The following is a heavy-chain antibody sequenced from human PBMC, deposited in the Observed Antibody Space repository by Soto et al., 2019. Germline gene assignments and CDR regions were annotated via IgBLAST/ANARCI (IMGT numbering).Heavy chain of an antibody. CDR1: GYTFTSYD. CDR3: ARARRGLCYTAMKALYYYGMYV. CDR2: MNPNSGNT. V-gene: IGHV1-8*01. Sequence: EASVKVSCKASGYTFTSYDINWVRQATGQGLEWMGWMNPNSGNTGYAQKFQGRVTMTRNTSISTAYMELSSLRSEDTAVYYCARARRGLCYTAMKALYYYGMYVCGQGTTGTVS. D-gene: IGHD5-18*01. J-gene: IGHJ6*02.